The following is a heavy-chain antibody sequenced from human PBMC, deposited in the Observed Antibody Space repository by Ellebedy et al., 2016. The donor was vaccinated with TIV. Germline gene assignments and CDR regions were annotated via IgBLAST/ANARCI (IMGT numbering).Heavy chain of an antibody. Sequence: ASVKVSXKASGYTFTGYYMHWVRQAPGQGLEWMGWINPNSGGTNYAQKFQGWVTMTRDMSISTAYMELSRLRSDDTAVYYCAVNYYDSSGYDYWGQGTLVTVSS. CDR2: INPNSGGT. CDR3: AVNYYDSSGYDY. D-gene: IGHD3-22*01. V-gene: IGHV1-2*04. J-gene: IGHJ4*02. CDR1: GYTFTGYY.